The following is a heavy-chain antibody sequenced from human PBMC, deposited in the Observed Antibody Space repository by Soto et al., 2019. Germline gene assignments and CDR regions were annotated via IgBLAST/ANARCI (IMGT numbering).Heavy chain of an antibody. V-gene: IGHV1-18*04. D-gene: IGHD6-19*01. J-gene: IGHJ6*02. CDR1: GYTFTSYG. Sequence: QVQLVQSGAEVKKPGASVRVSCEASGYTFTSYGISWVRQAPGQGLEWMGWISVYSGSTNYAQKLQGRVTMTTDRSTRAVYMALRSLRSDDTAVYYGARDSWGLAVPDYHYYAMDVWGQGTTVTVS. CDR3: ARDSWGLAVPDYHYYAMDV. CDR2: ISVYSGST.